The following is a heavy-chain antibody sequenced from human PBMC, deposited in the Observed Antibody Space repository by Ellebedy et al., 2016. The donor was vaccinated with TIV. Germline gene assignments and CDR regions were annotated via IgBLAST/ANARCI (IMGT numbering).Heavy chain of an antibody. J-gene: IGHJ6*02. V-gene: IGHV4-4*02. Sequence: MPSETLSLTCAVSGGSLSSRNWWTWVRQSPGRGLEWSGEIFHTGTTKYNPSLQSRVTISLDKSKNQFSLKLSSATAADTAVYYCARGLLFYDFWSGYYKGAGDYYYGMDVWGQGTTVTVSS. D-gene: IGHD3-3*01. CDR2: IFHTGTT. CDR1: GGSLSSRNW. CDR3: ARGLLFYDFWSGYYKGAGDYYYGMDV.